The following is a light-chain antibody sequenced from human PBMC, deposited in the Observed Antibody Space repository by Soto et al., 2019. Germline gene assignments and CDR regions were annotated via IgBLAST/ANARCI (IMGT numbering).Light chain of an antibody. V-gene: IGLV2-14*01. Sequence: QSALTQPASVSGSPGQSITISCTGTSSDVGGYNYVSWYQKHPGKAPKLMIYDVSNRPSGVSNRFSGSKSGNTASLTISGLQAEDEADYYGSSYTSSSTLAVVFGGGTKLTVL. CDR1: SSDVGGYNY. CDR2: DVS. CDR3: SSYTSSSTLAVV. J-gene: IGLJ2*01.